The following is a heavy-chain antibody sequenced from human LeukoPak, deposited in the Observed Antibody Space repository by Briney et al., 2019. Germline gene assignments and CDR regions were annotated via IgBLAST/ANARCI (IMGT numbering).Heavy chain of an antibody. CDR2: LFYSGNT. CDR3: ARGSSPFDY. J-gene: IGHJ4*02. CDR1: GGSISSYY. V-gene: IGHV4-59*08. Sequence: SETLSLTCTVSGGSISSYYWSCIRQPPGKGLEWIGSLFYSGNTNYNPSLKSRVTISLDTSKNQVSLKLSSVTAADTAVYYCARGSSPFDYWGQGTLVTVSS.